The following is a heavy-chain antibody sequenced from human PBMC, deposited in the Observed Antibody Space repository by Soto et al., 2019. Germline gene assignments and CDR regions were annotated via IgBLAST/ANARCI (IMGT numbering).Heavy chain of an antibody. CDR1: GYAFTTYG. J-gene: IGHJ4*02. V-gene: IGHV1-18*01. D-gene: IGHD2-15*01. CDR2: ISAHNGNT. Sequence: QVHLVQSGAEVKKPGASVKVSCKGSGYAFTTYGITWVRQAPGQGLEWMGWISAHNGNTNYAQKLQGRVTVTRDTSTSTAYMELRSLRSDDTAVYYCARGWYGDYWGQGALVTGSS. CDR3: ARGWYGDY.